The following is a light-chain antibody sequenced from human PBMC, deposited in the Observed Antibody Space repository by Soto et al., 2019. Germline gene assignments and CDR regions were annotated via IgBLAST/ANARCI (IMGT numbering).Light chain of an antibody. CDR1: SSDVGGYNY. CDR2: EVG. V-gene: IGLV2-14*01. CDR3: SSCTTTSTCL. Sequence: QSALTQPASMSGSPGQSITISCTGTSSDVGGYNYVSWYQQFPGKAPKLIIYEVGNRPSGVSNRFSGSKSGNTASLTISGLQAEDETDYYCSSCTTTSTCLFGTGTKLTVL. J-gene: IGLJ1*01.